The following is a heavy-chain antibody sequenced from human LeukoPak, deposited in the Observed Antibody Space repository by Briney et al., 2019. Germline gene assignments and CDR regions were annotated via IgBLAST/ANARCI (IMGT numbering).Heavy chain of an antibody. CDR2: SSYSGNT. CDR3: ARVGSGSFDY. D-gene: IGHD1-26*01. V-gene: IGHV4-59*01. CDR1: GGSISSYY. Sequence: SETLSLTCTVSGGSISSYYWSWIRQPPGKGLEWIGYSSYSGNTNYNPSLKSRVTISVDTSKNHFSLNLSSVTAADTAVYYCARVGSGSFDYWGQGTLVTVSS. J-gene: IGHJ4*02.